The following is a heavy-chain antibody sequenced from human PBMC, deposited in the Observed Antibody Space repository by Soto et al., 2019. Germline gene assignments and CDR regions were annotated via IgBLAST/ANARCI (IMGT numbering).Heavy chain of an antibody. CDR2: LYYGRSA. CDR1: GDSISSYY. Sequence: QVQLQESGPGLVKPSETLSLTCAVSGDSISSYYCMWIRQPPGKGLESIGYLYYGRSAHYNPSLKSGVTLSVDTSTNQCSLTLSSMTAADTAVYYCALRSMAVVPEYWGQGTLVTVSS. D-gene: IGHD3-22*01. J-gene: IGHJ4*02. CDR3: ALRSMAVVPEY. V-gene: IGHV4-59*01.